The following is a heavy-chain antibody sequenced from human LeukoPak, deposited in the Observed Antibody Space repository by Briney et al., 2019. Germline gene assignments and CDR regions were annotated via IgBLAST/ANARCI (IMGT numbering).Heavy chain of an antibody. V-gene: IGHV3-30*18. D-gene: IGHD3-9*01. CDR3: AKDLLRYFDWASAFDI. Sequence: GGSLRLSCAASGLTFSSYGMHWVRQAPGKGLEWVAVISYDGSNKYYADSVKGRFTISRDNSKNTLYLQMNSLRAEDTAVYYCAKDLLRYFDWASAFDIWGQGTMVTVSS. J-gene: IGHJ3*02. CDR1: GLTFSSYG. CDR2: ISYDGSNK.